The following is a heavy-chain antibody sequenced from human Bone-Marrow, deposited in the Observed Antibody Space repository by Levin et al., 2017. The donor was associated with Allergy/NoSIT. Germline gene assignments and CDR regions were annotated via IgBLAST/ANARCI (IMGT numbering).Heavy chain of an antibody. V-gene: IGHV3-15*01. CDR3: TAGISYYSESRPDS. J-gene: IGHJ4*02. CDR2: IKSQIDGGTT. CDR1: GFTFSNAW. D-gene: IGHD3-22*01. Sequence: PGGSLRLSCAGSGFTFSNAWMSWVRQAPGKGLEWIGRIKSQIDGGTTDYAAPVKGRFTISRDDSKDTLYLQMNSLKIEDTAVYYCTAGISYYSESRPDSWGQGTLVTVSS.